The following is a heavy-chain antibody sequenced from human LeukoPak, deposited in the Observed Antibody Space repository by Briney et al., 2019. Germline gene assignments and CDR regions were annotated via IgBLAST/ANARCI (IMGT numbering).Heavy chain of an antibody. V-gene: IGHV3-30*19. CDR2: ISYDGSNK. Sequence: GGSLRLSCVASGFTFSSYGMDWVRQAPGKGLEWVAVISYDGSNKYYADSVKGRFTISRDNSKNTLYLQMNSLRAEDTAVYYCARDRTYYDILTGYHPDYWGQGTLVTVSS. CDR3: ARDRTYYDILTGYHPDY. J-gene: IGHJ4*02. CDR1: GFTFSSYG. D-gene: IGHD3-9*01.